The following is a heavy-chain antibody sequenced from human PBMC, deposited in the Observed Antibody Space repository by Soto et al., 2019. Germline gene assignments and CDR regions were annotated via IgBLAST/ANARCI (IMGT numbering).Heavy chain of an antibody. CDR1: GFTFSSYA. CDR3: AKEAVSGWYYFDY. Sequence: GGFLRLSCAASGFTFSSYAMSWVRQAPGKGLEWVSTISGSGGSTYYADSLKGRFTISRDNSKNTLFLQMSSQRAEDTAVYYCAKEAVSGWYYFDYWGPGTLVTVSS. V-gene: IGHV3-23*01. CDR2: ISGSGGST. D-gene: IGHD6-19*01. J-gene: IGHJ4*02.